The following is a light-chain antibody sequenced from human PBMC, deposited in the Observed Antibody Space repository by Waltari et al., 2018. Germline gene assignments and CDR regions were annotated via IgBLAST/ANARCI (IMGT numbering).Light chain of an antibody. Sequence: EVVLTQSPGTLSLSPGERATLSCRASQSVSKYLAWHQQRPGQAPRLLIYAASTRATGVSDRFSGSGFGTDFSLTISRLEPEDFAVYFCQNHERLPATFGQGTKVEIK. CDR3: QNHERLPAT. V-gene: IGKV3-20*01. CDR1: QSVSKY. CDR2: AAS. J-gene: IGKJ1*01.